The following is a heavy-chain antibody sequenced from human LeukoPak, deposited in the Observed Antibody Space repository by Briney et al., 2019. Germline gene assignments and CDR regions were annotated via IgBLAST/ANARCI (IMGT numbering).Heavy chain of an antibody. CDR3: ARGGWNKFDY. CDR1: GGSFSGYY. Sequence: SETLSLTCAVYGGSFSGYYWSWIRQPPGKGLEWIGEINHSGTTNYNPSLKSRVTISVDTSKNQFSLKLSSVTAADTAVYYCARGGWNKFDYWGQGTLVTVSS. J-gene: IGHJ4*02. D-gene: IGHD1-1*01. CDR2: INHSGTT. V-gene: IGHV4-34*01.